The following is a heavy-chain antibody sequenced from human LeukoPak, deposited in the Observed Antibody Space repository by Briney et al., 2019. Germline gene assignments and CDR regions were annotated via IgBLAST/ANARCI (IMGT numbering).Heavy chain of an antibody. CDR3: ARSPGGYYDSSVDFDY. V-gene: IGHV4-34*01. CDR2: INHSGST. CDR1: GGSFSGYY. J-gene: IGHJ4*02. Sequence: SETLSLTCAVYGGSFSGYYWSWIRQPPGKGLEWIGEINHSGSTNYNPSLKSRVTISVDTSKNQFSLKLSSVTAADTAVYYCARSPGGYYDSSVDFDYWGQGTLVTVSS. D-gene: IGHD3-22*01.